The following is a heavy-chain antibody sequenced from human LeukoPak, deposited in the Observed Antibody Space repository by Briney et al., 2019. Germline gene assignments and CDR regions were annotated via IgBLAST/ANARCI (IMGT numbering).Heavy chain of an antibody. D-gene: IGHD3-22*01. CDR3: ARIWDYYDSSGYIDY. CDR1: GGTFSSYA. Sequence: GASVKVSCKASGGTFSSYAISWVRQAPGQGLEWMGRIIPILGIANYAQKFQGRVTITADKSTSTAYMELSSLRSEDTAVYYCARIWDYYDSSGYIDYWGQGTLVTVSS. V-gene: IGHV1-69*04. CDR2: IIPILGIA. J-gene: IGHJ4*02.